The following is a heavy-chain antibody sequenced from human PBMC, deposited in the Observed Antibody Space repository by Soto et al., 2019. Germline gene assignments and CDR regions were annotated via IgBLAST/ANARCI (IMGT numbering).Heavy chain of an antibody. CDR2: VSDNGGSRGGT. CDR1: GFMFNNSA. D-gene: IGHD2-21*01. J-gene: IGHJ3*02. CDR3: ERAKAVVIAALKI. Sequence: GGSLRRSCKAAGFMFNNSAMTWVRQAPGQGLQWVASVSDNGGSRGGTYYADSVKGRFTISRDNCKNTLYLQLDSLTGADKAVYYGERAKAVVIAALKIWGQGTMVIVSS. V-gene: IGHV3-23*01.